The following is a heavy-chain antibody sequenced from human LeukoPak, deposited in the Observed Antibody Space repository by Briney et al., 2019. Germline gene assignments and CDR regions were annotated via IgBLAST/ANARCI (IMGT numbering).Heavy chain of an antibody. Sequence: ASVKVSCKVSGYTLTELSMHWVRQAPGKGLEWMGGFDPEDGETIYAQKFQGRDTMTEDTSTDTAYMELSGLRSEDTAVYYCATYYYDSSGYRTFDYWGQGTLVTVSS. CDR3: ATYYYDSSGYRTFDY. CDR1: GYTLTELS. J-gene: IGHJ4*02. CDR2: FDPEDGET. D-gene: IGHD3-22*01. V-gene: IGHV1-24*01.